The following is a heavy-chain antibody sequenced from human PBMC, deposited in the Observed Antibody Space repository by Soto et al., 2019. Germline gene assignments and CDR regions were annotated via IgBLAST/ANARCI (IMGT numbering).Heavy chain of an antibody. J-gene: IGHJ6*03. CDR2: FDPEDGET. CDR3: ARADQAYYYYYYMDV. CDR1: GYTLTELS. Sequence: ASVKVSCKVSGYTLTELSMHWVRQAPGKGLEWMGGFDPEDGETIYAQKFQGRVTITRDTSASTAYMELSSLRSEDTAVYYCARADQAYYYYYYMDVWGKGTTVTVSS. V-gene: IGHV1-24*01.